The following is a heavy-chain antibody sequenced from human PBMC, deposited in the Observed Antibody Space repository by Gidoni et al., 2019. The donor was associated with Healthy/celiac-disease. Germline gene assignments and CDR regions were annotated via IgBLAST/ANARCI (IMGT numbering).Heavy chain of an antibody. CDR2: FDPEDGET. V-gene: IGHV1-24*01. Sequence: QVQLVQSGAEVKKPGASMKVSCKVFGYTLTELSMPWVRPTPGKGLEWMGGFDPEDGETIYAQKFQGRVTMTEDTSTDTAYMELSSLRSEDTAVYYCATNQRYCSGGSCLRMADYYYYGMDVWGQGTTVTVSS. D-gene: IGHD2-15*01. CDR3: ATNQRYCSGGSCLRMADYYYYGMDV. J-gene: IGHJ6*02. CDR1: GYTLTELS.